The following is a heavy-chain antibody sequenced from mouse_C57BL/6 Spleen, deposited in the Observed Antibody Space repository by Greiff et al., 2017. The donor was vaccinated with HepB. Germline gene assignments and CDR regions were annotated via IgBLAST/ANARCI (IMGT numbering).Heavy chain of an antibody. CDR3: ARGPSSYWYFDV. CDR1: GYTFTDYY. V-gene: IGHV1-75*01. J-gene: IGHJ1*03. Sequence: QVQLKESGPELVKPGASVKISCKASGYTFTDYYINWVKQLPGQGLEWIGWIFPGSGSTYYNEKFKGKATLTVDKSSSTAYMLLRSLTSVDSAVYCCARGPSSYWYFDVWGTGTTVTVSS. CDR2: IFPGSGST. D-gene: IGHD6-1*01.